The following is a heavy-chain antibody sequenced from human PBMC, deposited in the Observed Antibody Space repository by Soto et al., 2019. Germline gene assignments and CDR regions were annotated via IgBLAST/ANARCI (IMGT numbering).Heavy chain of an antibody. CDR1: GYTLTELS. Sequence: GASVKVSCKVSGYTLTELSMHWVRQAPGKGLEWMGGFDPEDGETIYAQKFQGGVTMTEDTSTDTAYMELSSLRSGDTAVYYCATDLHSSSWYQRHWGQGTLVTVSS. V-gene: IGHV1-24*01. J-gene: IGHJ4*02. CDR3: ATDLHSSSWYQRH. CDR2: FDPEDGET. D-gene: IGHD6-13*01.